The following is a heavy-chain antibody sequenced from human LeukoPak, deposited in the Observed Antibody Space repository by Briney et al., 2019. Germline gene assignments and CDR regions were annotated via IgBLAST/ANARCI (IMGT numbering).Heavy chain of an antibody. CDR2: IYHSGST. V-gene: IGHV4-38-2*02. D-gene: IGHD6-13*01. CDR3: ARGTSGAGYSSSWYADYDY. CDR1: GYSISSGYY. Sequence: PSETLSLTCTVSGYSISSGYYWGWIRQPPGKGLEWIGSIYHSGSTYYNPSLKSRVTISVDTSKNQFPLKLSSVTAADTAVYYCARGTSGAGYSSSWYADYDYWGQGTLVTVSS. J-gene: IGHJ4*02.